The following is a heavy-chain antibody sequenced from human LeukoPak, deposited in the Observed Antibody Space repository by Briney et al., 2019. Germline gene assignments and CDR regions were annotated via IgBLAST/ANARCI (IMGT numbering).Heavy chain of an antibody. CDR3: ARVVLRIAVAGTEDY. V-gene: IGHV1-2*02. CDR1: GYTFTGYY. CDR2: INPNSGGT. J-gene: IGHJ4*02. D-gene: IGHD6-19*01. Sequence: GASVKVSCKASGYTFTGYYMHWVRQAPGQGLEWMGWINPNSGGTNYAQKLQGRVTMTTDTSTSTAYMELRSLRSDDTAVYYCARVVLRIAVAGTEDYWGQGTLVTVSS.